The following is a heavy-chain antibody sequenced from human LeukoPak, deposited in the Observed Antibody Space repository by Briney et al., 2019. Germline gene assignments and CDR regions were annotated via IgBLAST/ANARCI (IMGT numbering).Heavy chain of an antibody. CDR3: AKDSAAVARQFDY. J-gene: IGHJ4*02. D-gene: IGHD6-19*01. CDR2: ISWDGGST. CDR1: GFTFDDYA. Sequence: GGSLRLSCAASGFTFDDYAMHWVRQAPGKGLEWVSLISWDGGSTYYADSVKGRFTTSRDNSKNSLYLQMNSLRAEDTALYYCAKDSAAVARQFDYWGQGTLVTVSS. V-gene: IGHV3-43D*03.